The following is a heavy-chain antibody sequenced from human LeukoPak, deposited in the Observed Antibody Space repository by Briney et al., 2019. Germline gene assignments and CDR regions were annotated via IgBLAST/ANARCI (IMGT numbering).Heavy chain of an antibody. V-gene: IGHV3-9*01. D-gene: IGHD6-19*01. Sequence: GGSLRLSCAASGFTFSNFWMHWVRQAPGKGLEWVSGITWGNGEIAYADSVKGRFTISRDNAKMYLQMNSLRTEDTAVYYCAKSLRNGSGWASDYWGQGTLVTVSS. CDR2: ITWGNGEI. CDR3: AKSLRNGSGWASDY. J-gene: IGHJ4*02. CDR1: GFTFSNFW.